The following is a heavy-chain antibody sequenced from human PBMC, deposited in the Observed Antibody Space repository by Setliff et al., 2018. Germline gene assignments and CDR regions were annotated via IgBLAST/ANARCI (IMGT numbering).Heavy chain of an antibody. V-gene: IGHV1-18*01. CDR2: ISAYNGNT. Sequence: ASVKVSCKASGYTFTSYGISWVRQAPGQGLEWMGWISAYNGNTNYAQKLQGRVTMTTDTSTSTAYMELRSLRSDDTAVYYCARDYGDVDTAMVTGSYGYRSESFYFDYWGQGTLVTSPQ. J-gene: IGHJ4*02. CDR3: ARDYGDVDTAMVTGSYGYRSESFYFDY. CDR1: GYTFTSYG. D-gene: IGHD5-18*01.